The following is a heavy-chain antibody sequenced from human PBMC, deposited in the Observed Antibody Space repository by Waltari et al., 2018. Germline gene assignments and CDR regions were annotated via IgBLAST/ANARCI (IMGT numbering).Heavy chain of an antibody. CDR3: ARGEKGVGAKQKGLNNWFDP. CDR1: GFTFSSYS. Sequence: EVQLVESGGGLVKPGGSLRLSCAASGFTFSSYSMNWVRQAPGKGLGWVSSISSSSSYIYYADSVKGRFTISRDNAKNSLYLQMNSLRAEDTAVYYCARGEKGVGAKQKGLNNWFDPWGQGTLVTVSS. V-gene: IGHV3-21*01. CDR2: ISSSSSYI. D-gene: IGHD1-26*01. J-gene: IGHJ5*02.